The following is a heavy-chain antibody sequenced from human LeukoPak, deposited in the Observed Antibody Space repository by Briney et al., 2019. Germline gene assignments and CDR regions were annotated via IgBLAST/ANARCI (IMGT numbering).Heavy chain of an antibody. Sequence: GASVKVSCKASGYTSTSYGVSWVRQAPGQGLEWMGWISAYNGNTNYAQKLQGRVTMTTDTSTSTAYMELRSLRSDDTAVYYCARVYYDFWSGYYMGPFGYWGQGTLVTVSS. CDR1: GYTSTSYG. J-gene: IGHJ4*02. CDR3: ARVYYDFWSGYYMGPFGY. D-gene: IGHD3-3*01. CDR2: ISAYNGNT. V-gene: IGHV1-18*01.